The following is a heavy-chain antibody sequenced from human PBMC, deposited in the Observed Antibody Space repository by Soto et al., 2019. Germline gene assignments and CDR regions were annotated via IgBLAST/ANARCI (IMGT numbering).Heavy chain of an antibody. CDR3: SRIAVSGPRTGFDY. CDR2: IYYSGST. V-gene: IGHV4-59*05. CDR1: GFTFSSYSMN. D-gene: IGHD6-19*01. J-gene: IGHJ4*02. Sequence: GSLRLSCAASGFTFSSYSMNWVRQAPGKGLEWIGSIYYSGSTYYNPSLKSRVTISVDTSKNQSSLKLSSVTAADTAVYYCSRIAVSGPRTGFDYWGQGILVTVSS.